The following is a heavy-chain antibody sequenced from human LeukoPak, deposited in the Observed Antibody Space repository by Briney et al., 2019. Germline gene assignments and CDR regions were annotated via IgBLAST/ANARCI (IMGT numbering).Heavy chain of an antibody. CDR1: GLTFSSYA. J-gene: IGHJ6*03. CDR2: ISYDGSNK. CDR3: ARVLRNWTGLYMDV. V-gene: IGHV3-30-3*01. Sequence: PGGSLRLSCAASGLTFSSYAMHWVRQAPGKGLEWVAVISYDGSNKYYADSVKGRFTISRDNSKNTLYLQMNSLRAEDTAVYYCARVLRNWTGLYMDVWGKGTTVTVSS. D-gene: IGHD3/OR15-3a*01.